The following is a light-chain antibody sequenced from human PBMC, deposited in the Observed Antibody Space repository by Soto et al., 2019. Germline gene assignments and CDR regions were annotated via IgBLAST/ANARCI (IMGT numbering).Light chain of an antibody. V-gene: IGLV2-18*02. CDR2: DVT. CDR1: SSDVGSYNR. Sequence: QSALTQPPSVSGSPGQSVAISCTGTSSDVGSYNRVAWYQQPPGTAPKLIIYDVTNRPSGVPDRFSGSKSGNTASLTISGLQAEDEADYYCNSFTTSSTDVFGTGTKLTVL. J-gene: IGLJ1*01. CDR3: NSFTTSSTDV.